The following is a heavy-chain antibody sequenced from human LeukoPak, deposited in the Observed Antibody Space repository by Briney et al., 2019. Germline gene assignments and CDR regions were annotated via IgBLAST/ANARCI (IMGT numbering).Heavy chain of an antibody. Sequence: GESLKISFKGSGYRFTNYWIGWVRPMPGKGLEWMGIIYPGDSDSRYSPSFQGQVSISADKSITTACLQCSSLKASDTAMYYCASDRAVYDTSGDYAYYFDYWGQGTQVSLSP. CDR1: GYRFTNYW. V-gene: IGHV5-51*01. J-gene: IGHJ4*02. CDR3: ASDRAVYDTSGDYAYYFDY. D-gene: IGHD3-22*01. CDR2: IYPGDSDS.